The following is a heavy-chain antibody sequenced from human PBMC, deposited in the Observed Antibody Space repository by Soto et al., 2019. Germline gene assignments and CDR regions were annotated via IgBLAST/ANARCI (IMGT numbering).Heavy chain of an antibody. D-gene: IGHD1-26*01. V-gene: IGHV3-23*01. J-gene: IGHJ4*02. CDR1: GFTFNIDA. CDR3: ATDVGPAPFFDY. CDR2: ISAGSEDT. Sequence: GGSLILSCAASGFTFNIDAMAWVRQAPGEGLEWISTISAGSEDTHYADSVRGRFTISRDNSKNTLYLQMNSLRVEDTAVYYCATDVGPAPFFDYWGPGTLVTVSS.